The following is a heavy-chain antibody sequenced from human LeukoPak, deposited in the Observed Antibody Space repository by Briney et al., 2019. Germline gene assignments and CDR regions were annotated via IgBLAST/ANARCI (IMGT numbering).Heavy chain of an antibody. V-gene: IGHV4-34*01. CDR1: GGSFSGYY. D-gene: IGHD3-10*01. CDR3: ARGGGSGHFDY. J-gene: IGHJ4*02. Sequence: PSETLSLTCAVYGGSFSGYYWSWIRQPPGKGLEWIGEINHSGSTNYNPSLKSRVTTSVDTSKNQFSLKLSSVTAADTAVYYCARGGGSGHFDYWGQGTLVTVSS. CDR2: INHSGST.